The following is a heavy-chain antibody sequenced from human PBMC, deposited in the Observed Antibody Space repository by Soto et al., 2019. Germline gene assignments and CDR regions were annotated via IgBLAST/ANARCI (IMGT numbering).Heavy chain of an antibody. Sequence: ASVKVSCKASGYTFTSYVINWVRQAAGQGLEWMGWMSSNSGNTGHAQKFQGRVTMTRNTSISTAYMELSSLRSEDTAMYYCARGSTGSDFYYMDVWGKGTTVTVSS. V-gene: IGHV1-8*01. CDR1: GYTFTSYV. CDR3: ARGSTGSDFYYMDV. D-gene: IGHD3-10*01. CDR2: MSSNSGNT. J-gene: IGHJ6*03.